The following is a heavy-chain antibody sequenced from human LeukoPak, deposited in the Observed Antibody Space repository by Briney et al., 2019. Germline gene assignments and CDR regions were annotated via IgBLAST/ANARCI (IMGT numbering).Heavy chain of an antibody. Sequence: SETPSPTCTVSGGSISSSSYYWGWIRQPPGKGLEWIGSIYYSGSTYYNPSLKSRVTISVDTSKNQFSLKLSSVTAADTAVYYCARRTPHYQLLYEADSDYWGQGTLVTVSS. J-gene: IGHJ4*02. D-gene: IGHD2-2*02. CDR1: GGSISSSSYY. CDR2: IYYSGST. CDR3: ARRTPHYQLLYEADSDY. V-gene: IGHV4-39*01.